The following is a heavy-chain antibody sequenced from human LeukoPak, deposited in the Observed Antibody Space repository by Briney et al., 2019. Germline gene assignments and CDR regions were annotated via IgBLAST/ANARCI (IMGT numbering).Heavy chain of an antibody. CDR1: GYTFTGYY. Sequence: GASLKISCKASGYTFTGYYMHWVRQAPGHGREWRGWISPNSGGTNYAQKFQGRVTMTRDASISTACMELSRLPYDGAAVYDCASERCVVPASMRFLDLWGQGTPGTVSS. CDR3: ASERCVVPASMRFLDL. V-gene: IGHV1-2*02. CDR2: ISPNSGGT. J-gene: IGHJ5*02. D-gene: IGHD2-2*01.